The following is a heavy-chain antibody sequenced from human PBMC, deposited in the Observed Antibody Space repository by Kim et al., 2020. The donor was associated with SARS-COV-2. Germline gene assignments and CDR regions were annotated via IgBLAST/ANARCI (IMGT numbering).Heavy chain of an antibody. D-gene: IGHD6-13*01. CDR3: ARAIEEQQRVPENWFDP. J-gene: IGHJ5*02. Sequence: ASVKVSCKASGYTFTSYAMHWVRQAPGQRLEWMGWINAGNGNTKYSQKFQGRVTITRDTSASTAYMELSSLRSEDTAVYYCARAIEEQQRVPENWFDPWGQGTLVTVSS. V-gene: IGHV1-3*01. CDR1: GYTFTSYA. CDR2: INAGNGNT.